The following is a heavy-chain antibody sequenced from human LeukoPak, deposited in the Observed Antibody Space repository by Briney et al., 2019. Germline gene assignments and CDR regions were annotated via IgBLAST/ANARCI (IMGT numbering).Heavy chain of an antibody. CDR1: GFTLSKAW. J-gene: IGHJ3*02. CDR3: ARASSKQLAGYLPDGFDI. D-gene: IGHD3-9*01. CDR2: ISSSGTYV. V-gene: IGHV3-21*01. Sequence: GGSLRLSCAASGFTLSKAWMSWVRQAPGKGLEWVSSISSSGTYVYYADSVKGRFTISRDNAKNSLSLQMNSLRADDAAVYYCARASSKQLAGYLPDGFDIWGQGTMVTVSS.